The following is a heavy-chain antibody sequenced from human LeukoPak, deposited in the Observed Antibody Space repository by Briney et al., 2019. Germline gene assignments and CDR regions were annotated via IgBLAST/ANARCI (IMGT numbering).Heavy chain of an antibody. CDR1: GYTFTGYY. Sequence: GASVKVSCKASGYTFTGYYMHWVRQAPGQGLEWMGWINPNSGDTKYAQKFQGRVTMTRDTSISTTYMELSRLKSDDTAVYYCVRDGAFDIWGQGTMVTVSS. CDR2: INPNSGDT. V-gene: IGHV1-2*02. J-gene: IGHJ3*02. CDR3: VRDGAFDI.